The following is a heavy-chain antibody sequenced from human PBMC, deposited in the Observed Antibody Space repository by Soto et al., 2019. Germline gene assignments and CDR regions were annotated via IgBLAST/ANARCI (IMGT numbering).Heavy chain of an antibody. CDR3: ARLPSYSSSWPQPDY. V-gene: IGHV1-69*13. CDR1: GGTFSSCA. Sequence: VASVKVSCKASGGTFSSCAISWVRQAPGQGLEWMGGIIPIFGTANYAQKFQGRVTITADESTSTAYMELSSLRSEDTAVYYCARLPSYSSSWPQPDYWGQGTLVTVSS. J-gene: IGHJ4*02. CDR2: IIPIFGTA. D-gene: IGHD6-13*01.